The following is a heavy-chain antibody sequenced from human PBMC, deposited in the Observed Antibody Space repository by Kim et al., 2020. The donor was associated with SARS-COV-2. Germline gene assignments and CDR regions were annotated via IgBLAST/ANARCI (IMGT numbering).Heavy chain of an antibody. Sequence: GESLKISCEGSGYSFSTYWISWVRQVPGKGLEWMVRIDPSDSYTNYSPSFQGHVTISVDKSINTVHLQWSSLKASDTAMYYCARQSSGPDFDYWGQGTLVTVSS. D-gene: IGHD6-19*01. CDR1: GYSFSTYW. CDR2: IDPSDSYT. CDR3: ARQSSGPDFDY. J-gene: IGHJ4*02. V-gene: IGHV5-10-1*01.